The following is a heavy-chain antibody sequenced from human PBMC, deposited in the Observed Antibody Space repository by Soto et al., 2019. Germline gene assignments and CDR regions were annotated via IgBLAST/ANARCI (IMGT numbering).Heavy chain of an antibody. J-gene: IGHJ5*02. V-gene: IGHV4-59*01. D-gene: IGHD3-10*01. CDR3: ARGRGSGSFDP. CDR1: GGSISSYY. CDR2: IYYSGST. Sequence: PSETLSLTCTVSGGSISSYYWSWIRQPPGKGLEWIGYIYYSGSTNYNPSLKSRVTISVDTSKNQFSLKLSSVTAADTAVYYCARGRGSGSFDPWGQGTLVTVSS.